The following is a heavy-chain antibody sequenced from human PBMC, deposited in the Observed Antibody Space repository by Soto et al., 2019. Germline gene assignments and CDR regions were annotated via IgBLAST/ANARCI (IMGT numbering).Heavy chain of an antibody. D-gene: IGHD5-12*01. J-gene: IGHJ4*02. CDR1: GLTFSSYW. V-gene: IGHV3-7*01. Sequence: EVQLVESGGGLVQPGGSLRLSCAASGLTFSSYWMSWVRQAPGKGLEWVANIKQDGSEKYYVDSVKGRFTISRDNAKNSLYLQMNSLRAEDTAVYYCARDSKWLRSPDYWGQGTLVTVSS. CDR3: ARDSKWLRSPDY. CDR2: IKQDGSEK.